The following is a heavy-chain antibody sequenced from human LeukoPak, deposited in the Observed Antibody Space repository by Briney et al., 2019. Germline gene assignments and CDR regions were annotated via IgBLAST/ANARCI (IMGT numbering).Heavy chain of an antibody. CDR2: IKQDGSEK. V-gene: IGHV3-7*02. CDR1: GFTFSSYS. J-gene: IGHJ6*02. D-gene: IGHD6-19*01. Sequence: GGSLRLSCAASGFTFSSYSMSWVRQAPGKGLEWVANIKQDGSEKYFVDSVKGRFTISRDNAKNSLYLQMNTLRAEDTALYYCARVDSSGWLIYGMDVWGQGTTVTVSS. CDR3: ARVDSSGWLIYGMDV.